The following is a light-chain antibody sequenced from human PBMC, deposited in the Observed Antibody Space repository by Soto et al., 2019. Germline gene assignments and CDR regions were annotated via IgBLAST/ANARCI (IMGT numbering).Light chain of an antibody. J-gene: IGLJ3*02. CDR1: SSNIGAGYD. V-gene: IGLV1-40*01. CDR3: QSYDNSLSGWV. Sequence: QSVLTQPPSVSGAPGKRVTISCAGSSSNIGAGYDVHWYQQVPGTAPKFLIYGYVNRPSGVPDRFSGSKSGTSASLAITGLKAEDEADYYCQSYDNSLSGWVFGGGTKLTVL. CDR2: GYV.